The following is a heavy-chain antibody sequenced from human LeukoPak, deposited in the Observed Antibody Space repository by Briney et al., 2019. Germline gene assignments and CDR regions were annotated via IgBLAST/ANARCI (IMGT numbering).Heavy chain of an antibody. J-gene: IGHJ6*03. CDR2: IYYSGST. CDR3: ARAYYDFWSGDYYYYMDF. CDR1: GASISSHY. Sequence: SETLSLTCTVSGASISSHYWTWIRQPPGKGLEWIGHIYYSGSTNYNPSLKSRVTISVDTSNNVFSLKLSSVTAADTAVYYCARAYYDFWSGDYYYYMDFWGKGTTVTVFS. D-gene: IGHD3-3*01. V-gene: IGHV4-59*11.